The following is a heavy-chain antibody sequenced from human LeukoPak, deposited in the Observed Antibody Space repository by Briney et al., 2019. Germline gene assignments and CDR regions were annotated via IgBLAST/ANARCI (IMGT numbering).Heavy chain of an antibody. CDR1: GFSFSSYA. D-gene: IGHD6-13*01. J-gene: IGHJ5*02. CDR3: AKGRGTTSWYGSWIDR. Sequence: GRPLRLSCAASGFSFSSYAMHWVRQAPGKGLEWVAVISSDGSRQNYADSVRGRFTISRDNSKNMLYVRMNSLGSEDTAVYFCAKGRGTTSWYGSWIDRWGQGTLVTVSS. CDR2: ISSDGSRQ. V-gene: IGHV3-30*04.